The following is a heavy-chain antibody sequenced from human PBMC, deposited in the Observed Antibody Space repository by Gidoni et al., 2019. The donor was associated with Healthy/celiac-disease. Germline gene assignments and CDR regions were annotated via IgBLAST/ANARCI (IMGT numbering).Heavy chain of an antibody. J-gene: IGHJ6*02. CDR1: GFTFSSYA. CDR2: ISYDGSNK. CDR3: AREGPWEQPTFFHTQSYGMDV. Sequence: QVQLVESGGGVVQPGRSLRLSCAAYGFTFSSYAMHWVRQAPGKGLEWVAVISYDGSNKYYADTVKGRFTSSRDNSKNTLYLQMNSLRAEDTAVYYCAREGPWEQPTFFHTQSYGMDVWGQGTTVTVSS. D-gene: IGHD1-26*01. V-gene: IGHV3-30-3*01.